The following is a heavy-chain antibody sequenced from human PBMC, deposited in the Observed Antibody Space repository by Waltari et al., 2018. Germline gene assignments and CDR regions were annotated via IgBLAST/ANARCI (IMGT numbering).Heavy chain of an antibody. V-gene: IGHV3-43*01. CDR1: GFTFDDYT. J-gene: IGHJ4*02. CDR3: AASSAGFDY. Sequence: EVQLVESGGVVVQPGGSLRLSCAASGFTFDDYTMHWVRQAPGKGLELVSLISWDGGSTYYADSVKGRFTISRDNSKNSLYLQMNSLRTEDTALYYCAASSAGFDYWGQGTLVTVSS. CDR2: ISWDGGST. D-gene: IGHD6-13*01.